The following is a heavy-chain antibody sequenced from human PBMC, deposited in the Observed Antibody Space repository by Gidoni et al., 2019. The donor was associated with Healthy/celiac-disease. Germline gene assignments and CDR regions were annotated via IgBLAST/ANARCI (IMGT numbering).Heavy chain of an antibody. CDR2: IYYSGST. V-gene: IGHV4-59*01. D-gene: IGHD5-12*01. Sequence: QVQLQESGPGLVKPSETLSLTCTVTGGSISSYYWSWLRQPPGKGLEWIGYIYYSGSTYYNPSLKSRVTISGDTSKNQFSLTLSSVTAADTAVYYCARDSPPAWCSGYARIYYYGMDVWGQGTTVTVSS. J-gene: IGHJ6*02. CDR3: ARDSPPAWCSGYARIYYYGMDV. CDR1: GGSISSYY.